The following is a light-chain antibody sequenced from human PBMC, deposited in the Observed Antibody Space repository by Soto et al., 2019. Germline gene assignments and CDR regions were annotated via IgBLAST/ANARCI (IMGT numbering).Light chain of an antibody. CDR2: DVN. J-gene: IGLJ1*01. Sequence: QSALTQPPSVSWSPGQSVAISCTGTSSDVGSYNRVSWYQQPPGTAPKLMIYDVNNRPSGVPDRFSGSKSGNTASLTFSGLQAEDEADYYCSSYTISSTYDFGTGTKVTV. V-gene: IGLV2-18*02. CDR1: SSDVGSYNR. CDR3: SSYTISSTYD.